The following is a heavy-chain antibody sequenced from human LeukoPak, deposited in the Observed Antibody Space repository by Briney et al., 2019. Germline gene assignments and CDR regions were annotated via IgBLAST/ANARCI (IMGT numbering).Heavy chain of an antibody. CDR2: SNSDGSST. CDR1: GFTFDDYA. D-gene: IGHD6-13*01. Sequence: PGGSLRLSCAASGFTFDDYAMHWVRQAPGKGLVWVSRSNSDGSSTSYADSVKGRFTISRDNAKNTLYLQMNSLRAEDTAVYYCTRGKQDFDYWGQETLVTVSS. V-gene: IGHV3-74*01. J-gene: IGHJ4*02. CDR3: TRGKQDFDY.